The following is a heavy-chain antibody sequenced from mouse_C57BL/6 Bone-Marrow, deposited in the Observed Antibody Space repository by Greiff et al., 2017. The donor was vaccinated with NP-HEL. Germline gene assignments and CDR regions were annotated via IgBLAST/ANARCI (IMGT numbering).Heavy chain of an antibody. CDR1: GFSLTSYG. Sequence: QVQLKESGPGLVQPSQSLSITCTVSGFSLTSYGVHWVRQSPGKGLEWLGVIWSGGSTDYNAAFISRLSISKDNSKSQVFFKMNSLQADDTAIYYCARKGIYYYGSSYLAWFAYWGQGTLVTVSA. V-gene: IGHV2-2*01. CDR3: ARKGIYYYGSSYLAWFAY. CDR2: IWSGGST. J-gene: IGHJ3*01. D-gene: IGHD1-1*01.